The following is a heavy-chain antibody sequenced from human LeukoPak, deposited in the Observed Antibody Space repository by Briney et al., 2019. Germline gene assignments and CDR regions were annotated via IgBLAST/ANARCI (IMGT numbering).Heavy chain of an antibody. CDR3: AKDSRGGRFYVMDV. CDR2: ISDSGGST. CDR1: GFTFSSYA. J-gene: IGHJ6*02. Sequence: PGESLRLSCAASGFTFSSYAMRWVRQAPGKGLEWVSGISDSGGSTYYTDSVKGRFTISRDNSKNTLYLQMNSVRAEDTAVYYCAKDSRGGRFYVMDVWGQGTTVTVSS. V-gene: IGHV3-23*01. D-gene: IGHD3-16*01.